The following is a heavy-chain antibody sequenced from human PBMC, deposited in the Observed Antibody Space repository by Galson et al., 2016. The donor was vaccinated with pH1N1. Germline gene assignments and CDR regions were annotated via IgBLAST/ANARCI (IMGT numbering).Heavy chain of an antibody. CDR3: ASQLRCLDSDAFDI. D-gene: IGHD3-3*01. CDR1: RFTFSSYG. J-gene: IGHJ3*02. V-gene: IGHV3-30*02. CDR2: IRYDGSYK. Sequence: SLRLSCAASRFTFSSYGMHWVRQAQGKGLDWVAFIRYDGSYKYYGDSVKGRFTISRDNSKNTPYLQMNNLRDEDTAVYYCASQLRCLDSDAFDIWGPGTMVTVSS.